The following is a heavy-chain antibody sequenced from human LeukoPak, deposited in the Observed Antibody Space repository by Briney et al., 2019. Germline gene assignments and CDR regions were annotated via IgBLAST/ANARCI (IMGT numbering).Heavy chain of an antibody. CDR3: ARGRSNYYYYVMDV. CDR1: GASVSSGSYS. V-gene: IGHV4-39*07. CDR2: INPSGST. J-gene: IGHJ6*02. Sequence: SETLSLTCTVSGASVSSGSYSWSWIRQPPGKGLDWIGEINPSGSTNYNPSLKSRVTISVDTSKKQFSLKVRSVTAADTAVYYCARGRSNYYYYVMDVWGQGTTVTVSS.